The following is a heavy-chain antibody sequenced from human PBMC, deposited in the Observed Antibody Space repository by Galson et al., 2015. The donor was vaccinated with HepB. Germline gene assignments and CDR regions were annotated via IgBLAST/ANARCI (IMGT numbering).Heavy chain of an antibody. J-gene: IGHJ5*02. CDR3: ARVGYDILTGYSRGWFDP. CDR2: INAGNGNT. Sequence: SVKVSCKASGYTFTTYAIHWVRQAPGQRLEWMGWINAGNGNTKYSQNFQGRVTITRDTSASTAYMELSSLRSEDTAVYYCARVGYDILTGYSRGWFDPWGQGTLVTVSS. D-gene: IGHD3-9*01. CDR1: GYTFTTYA. V-gene: IGHV1-3*01.